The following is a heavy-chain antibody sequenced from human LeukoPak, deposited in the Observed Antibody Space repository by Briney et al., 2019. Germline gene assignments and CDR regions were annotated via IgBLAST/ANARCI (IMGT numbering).Heavy chain of an antibody. J-gene: IGHJ6*03. CDR2: ISSSSYI. CDR3: ARRGWSALYYYYYYYMDV. CDR1: GFTFRSYS. D-gene: IGHD2-15*01. V-gene: IGHV3-21*04. Sequence: PGGSLRLSCAASGFTFRSYSMNWVRQAPGKGLEWVSSISSSSYIYYADSVKGRFTISRDNAKNSLYLQMNYLRAEDTAVYYCARRGWSALYYYYYYYMDVWGKGTTVTVSS.